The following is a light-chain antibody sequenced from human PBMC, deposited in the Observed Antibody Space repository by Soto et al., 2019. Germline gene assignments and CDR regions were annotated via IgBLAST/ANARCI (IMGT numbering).Light chain of an antibody. Sequence: EIVLPQSPGTLSLSPGERATLSCGASQSVSSSYLAWYQQKPGQAPRLLIYGASSRATGIPDRFSGSGSGTDFTLTISRLEPEDFAVYYCQQYGSSPPTFGQGTRLDI. V-gene: IGKV3-20*01. CDR1: QSVSSSY. CDR2: GAS. CDR3: QQYGSSPPT. J-gene: IGKJ5*01.